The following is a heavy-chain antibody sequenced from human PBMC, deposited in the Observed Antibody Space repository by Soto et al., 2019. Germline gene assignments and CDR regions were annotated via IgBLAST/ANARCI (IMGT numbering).Heavy chain of an antibody. Sequence: GGSLRLSCAASGFTFDDYAMHWVRQAPGKGLEWVSGISWNSGSIGYADSVKGRFTISRDNAKNSLYLQMNSLRAEDTALYYCAKVSVSSGYYLDYWGQGTLVTVSS. J-gene: IGHJ4*02. D-gene: IGHD3-22*01. CDR3: AKVSVSSGYYLDY. CDR1: GFTFDDYA. V-gene: IGHV3-9*01. CDR2: ISWNSGSI.